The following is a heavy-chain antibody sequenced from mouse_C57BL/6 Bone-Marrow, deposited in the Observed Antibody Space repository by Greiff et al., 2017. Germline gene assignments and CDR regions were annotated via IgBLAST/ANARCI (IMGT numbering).Heavy chain of an antibody. Sequence: VQLQQSGPGLVQPSQSLSITCTVSGFSLTSYGVHWVRQSPGKGLEWLGVIWSGGSTDYNAAFISRLSISKDNSKSQVFFKMNSLQADDTAIYYCATSIYYYGSSYVRVDYWGQGTTLTVSS. J-gene: IGHJ2*01. D-gene: IGHD1-1*01. CDR3: ATSIYYYGSSYVRVDY. CDR2: IWSGGST. V-gene: IGHV2-2*01. CDR1: GFSLTSYG.